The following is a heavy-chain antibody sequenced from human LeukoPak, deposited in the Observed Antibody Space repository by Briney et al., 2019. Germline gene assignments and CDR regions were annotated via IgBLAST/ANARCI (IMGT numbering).Heavy chain of an antibody. V-gene: IGHV3-30*03. Sequence: GGSLRLSCAASGFTFSSYTMHWVRQAPGKGLEWVSLISFDGSNKYYADSVKGRFTISRDNSKNTLYLQMNSLRAEDTAVYYCARDYDSSGYLSDWGQGTLVTVSS. CDR3: ARDYDSSGYLSD. D-gene: IGHD3-22*01. CDR1: GFTFSSYT. CDR2: ISFDGSNK. J-gene: IGHJ4*02.